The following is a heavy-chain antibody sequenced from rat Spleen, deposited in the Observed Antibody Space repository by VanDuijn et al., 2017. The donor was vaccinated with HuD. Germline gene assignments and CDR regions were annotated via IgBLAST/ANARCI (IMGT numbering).Heavy chain of an antibody. CDR1: GFSLTSYN. D-gene: IGHD1-12*02. Sequence: QVQLKESGPGLVQPSQTLSLTCTVSGFSLTSYNVHWVRQPTGKGLEWMGIIWTAGSTDYNSALRSRLSISRDTSKSQVFLKMNSLQTDDTAIYFCTRSEGSYYYDGTYYYPFAYWGQGTLVTVSS. J-gene: IGHJ3*01. CDR2: IWTAGST. V-gene: IGHV2-30*01. CDR3: TRSEGSYYYDGTYYYPFAY.